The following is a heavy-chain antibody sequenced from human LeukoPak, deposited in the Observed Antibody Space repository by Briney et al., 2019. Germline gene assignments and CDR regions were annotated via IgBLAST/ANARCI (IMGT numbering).Heavy chain of an antibody. Sequence: GRSLRLSCAASGFTFSSYAMHWVRQAPGKGLEWVAVISYDGSNKYYADSVKGRFTISRDNSKNTLYLQMNSLRAEDTAVYYCARDGYDAFDIWGQGTMVTVSP. D-gene: IGHD6-25*01. CDR2: ISYDGSNK. V-gene: IGHV3-30-3*01. CDR3: ARDGYDAFDI. J-gene: IGHJ3*02. CDR1: GFTFSSYA.